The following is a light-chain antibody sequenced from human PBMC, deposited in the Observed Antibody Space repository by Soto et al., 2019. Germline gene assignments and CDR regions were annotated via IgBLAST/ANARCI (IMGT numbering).Light chain of an antibody. J-gene: IGKJ1*01. Sequence: DIVMTQSPDSLAVSLGERATINCKSSQSILYNSNNKNYLAWYQQKPGQPPKLLIYWASTRESGVPDRFSGSGSGTDFTLTISSLQAEDVAVYHCQQYYSPPWTFGQGTKVEI. CDR2: WAS. CDR3: QQYYSPPWT. V-gene: IGKV4-1*01. CDR1: QSILYNSNNKNY.